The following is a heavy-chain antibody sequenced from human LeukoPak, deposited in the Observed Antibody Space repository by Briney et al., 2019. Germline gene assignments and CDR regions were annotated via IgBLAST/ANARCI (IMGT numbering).Heavy chain of an antibody. V-gene: IGHV1-69*04. CDR1: GGTFSSYA. Sequence: ASVKVSCKASGGTFSSYAISWVRQAPGQGLEWMGRIIPILGIANYAQKCQGRVTITADKSTTPAYMKLSSLRSEDTAVYYGARLDYGDYGYYFDYWGQGTLVTVSS. D-gene: IGHD4-17*01. CDR3: ARLDYGDYGYYFDY. J-gene: IGHJ4*02. CDR2: IIPILGIA.